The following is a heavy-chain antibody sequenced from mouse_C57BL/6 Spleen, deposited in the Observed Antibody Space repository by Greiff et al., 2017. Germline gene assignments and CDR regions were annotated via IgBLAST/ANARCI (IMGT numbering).Heavy chain of an antibody. Sequence: DVKLVESGPGLAKPSQTLSLTCSVTGYSITSDYWNWIRQFPGNKLEYMGYINYGDSTYYNPSLKRRISITRDTSKNQYYMQLNSVTTEDTATYYRARYGTTVVATYCYVDVWGPGTTVTVSS. D-gene: IGHD1-1*01. V-gene: IGHV3-8*01. CDR3: ARYGTTVVATYCYVDV. J-gene: IGHJ1*01. CDR2: INYGDST. CDR1: GYSITSDY.